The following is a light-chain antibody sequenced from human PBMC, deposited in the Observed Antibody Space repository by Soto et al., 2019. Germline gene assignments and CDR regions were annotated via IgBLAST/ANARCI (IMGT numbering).Light chain of an antibody. Sequence: QSVPTQAPSASGTPGQRVTISCSGSSSNIGTNTVNWYQQLPGTAPKLLIYNDNQRPSGVPARFSASKSDTSASLVISGLQSDDEADYYCAAWDGSLKGVVFGGGTKVTVL. J-gene: IGLJ2*01. V-gene: IGLV1-44*01. CDR2: NDN. CDR3: AAWDGSLKGVV. CDR1: SSNIGTNT.